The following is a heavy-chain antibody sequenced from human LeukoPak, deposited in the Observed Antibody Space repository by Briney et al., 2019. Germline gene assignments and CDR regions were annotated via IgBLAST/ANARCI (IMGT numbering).Heavy chain of an antibody. V-gene: IGHV4-61*02. CDR1: GGSISSGSYY. D-gene: IGHD4-17*01. J-gene: IGHJ4*02. CDR2: IYTSGST. CDR3: ASESYGDSFDY. Sequence: SQTLSLTCTVSGGSISSGSYYWSWIRQPAGKGLEWIGRIYTSGSTNYNPSLKSRVTISVDTFKNQFSLKLSSVTAADTAVYYCASESYGDSFDYWGQGTLVTVSS.